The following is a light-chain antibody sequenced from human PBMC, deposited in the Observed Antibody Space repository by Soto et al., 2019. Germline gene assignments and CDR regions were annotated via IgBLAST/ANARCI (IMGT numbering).Light chain of an antibody. J-gene: IGKJ4*01. Sequence: EIVLTQSPGTLSLSPGERATLSCRASQSVSSSYLAWYQQKPGQAPRLLIYGASSRATGIPDRFSGSGSGTDFTLTISRLEPEDSAVYYCQQYGNSVTFGGGTKVDI. CDR1: QSVSSSY. CDR3: QQYGNSVT. CDR2: GAS. V-gene: IGKV3-20*01.